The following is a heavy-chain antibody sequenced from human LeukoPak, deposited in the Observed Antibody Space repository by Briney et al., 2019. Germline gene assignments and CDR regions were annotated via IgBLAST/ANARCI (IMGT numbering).Heavy chain of an antibody. J-gene: IGHJ4*02. V-gene: IGHV3-7*04. Sequence: GGSLILSCAVSGLTISKSWMSWVRQAPGKGLEWVANIDPDGSDIYYVDSVKGRFTVSRDNAKDSLYLQMNGLRVEDTGTYYCIRGSSSYWGQGTLVTV. CDR2: IDPDGSDI. CDR1: GLTISKSW. CDR3: IRGSSSY.